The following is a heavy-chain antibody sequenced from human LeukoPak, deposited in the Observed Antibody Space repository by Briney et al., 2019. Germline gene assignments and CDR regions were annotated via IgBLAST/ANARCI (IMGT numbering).Heavy chain of an antibody. V-gene: IGHV1-58*02. Sequence: ASVKVSCKASRFTFTSSAMQWVRQARGQRLEWIGWIVVGSGNTNYAQKFQERVTITRDMSTSTAYMELSSLRSEDTAVYYCAAEDYYYGMDVWGQGTTVTVSS. CDR3: AAEDYYYGMDV. J-gene: IGHJ6*02. CDR2: IVVGSGNT. CDR1: RFTFTSSA.